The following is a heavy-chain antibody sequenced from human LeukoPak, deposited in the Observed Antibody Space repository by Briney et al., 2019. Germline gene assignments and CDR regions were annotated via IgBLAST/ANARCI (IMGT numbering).Heavy chain of an antibody. CDR2: ISSSSSTI. CDR3: ARVLDDFWSGYPYYMDV. Sequence: GGSLRLSCAASVFTFSSYSMNWVRQAPGKGLEWVSYISSSSSTIYYADSVKGRFTISRDNAKNSLYLQMNSLRAEDTAVYYCARVLDDFWSGYPYYMDVWGKGTTVTVSS. CDR1: VFTFSSYS. J-gene: IGHJ6*03. D-gene: IGHD3-3*01. V-gene: IGHV3-48*04.